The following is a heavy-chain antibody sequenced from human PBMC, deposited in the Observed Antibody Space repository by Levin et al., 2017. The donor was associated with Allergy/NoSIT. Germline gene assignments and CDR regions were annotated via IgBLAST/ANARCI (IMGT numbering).Heavy chain of an antibody. CDR3: ARARGLAINDFDS. J-gene: IGHJ4*02. Sequence: GGSLRLSCAASGFSFSTYAMHWVRQAPGKGLEWVAVIWYDGNHRYYGDSVKGRFTISRDNSKNTLYLQMNSLRVEDTAVYYCARARGLAINDFDSWGQGALVTVSS. CDR1: GFSFSTYA. V-gene: IGHV3-33*01. D-gene: IGHD2-21*01. CDR2: IWYDGNHR.